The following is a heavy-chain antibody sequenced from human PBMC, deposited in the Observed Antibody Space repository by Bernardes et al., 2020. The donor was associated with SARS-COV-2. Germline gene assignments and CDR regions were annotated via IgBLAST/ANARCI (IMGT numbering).Heavy chain of an antibody. V-gene: IGHV4-30-4*01. CDR1: GGSISSGDYY. CDR3: ARDALGSITIFGVVTRHGMDV. Sequence: SETLSRTCTVSGGSISSGDYYWSWIRQPPGKGLEWIGYIYYSGSTYYNPSLKSRVTISVDTSKNQFSLKLSSVTAADTAVYYCARDALGSITIFGVVTRHGMDVWGQGTTVTVSS. CDR2: IYYSGST. D-gene: IGHD3-3*01. J-gene: IGHJ6*02.